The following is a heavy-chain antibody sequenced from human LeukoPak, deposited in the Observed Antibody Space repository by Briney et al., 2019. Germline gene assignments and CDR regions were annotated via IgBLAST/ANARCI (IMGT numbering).Heavy chain of an antibody. CDR1: RFTFSTYA. V-gene: IGHV3-23*01. CDR2: ISGSGANT. D-gene: IGHD3-10*01. CDR3: TRVGSGSVVGYMDV. Sequence: PGGSLRLSCAASRFTFSTYAMSWVRQAPGKGLEWVSAISGSGANTYYADSVKGRFIISRDNSKNTLYVQMNSLRAEDTAVYYCTRVGSGSVVGYMDVWGKGTTVTVSS. J-gene: IGHJ6*03.